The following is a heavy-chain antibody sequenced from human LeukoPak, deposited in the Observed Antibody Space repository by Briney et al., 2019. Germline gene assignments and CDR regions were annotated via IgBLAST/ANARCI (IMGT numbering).Heavy chain of an antibody. J-gene: IGHJ4*02. V-gene: IGHV3-9*03. Sequence: PGRSLRLSCAASGFTFDDYAMHWVRQAPGKGLEWVSGISWNSGSIGYADSVKGRFTISRDNAKNSLYLQMDSLRAEDMALYYCAKGGPRYYYGSGSYSDHWGQGTLVTVSS. CDR2: ISWNSGSI. CDR3: AKGGPRYYYGSGSYSDH. CDR1: GFTFDDYA. D-gene: IGHD3-10*01.